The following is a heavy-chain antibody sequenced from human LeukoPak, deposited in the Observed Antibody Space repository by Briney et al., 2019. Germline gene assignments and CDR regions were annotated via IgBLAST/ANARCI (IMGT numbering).Heavy chain of an antibody. D-gene: IGHD6-6*01. CDR3: ARRGIAARPHFVDY. CDR1: GFTFDDYA. Sequence: GGSLRLSCAASGFTFDDYAMHWVRQAPGKGLEWVAVISYDGSNKYYADSVKGRFTISRDNSKNTLYLQMNSLRAEDTAVYYCARRGIAARPHFVDYWGQGTLVTVSS. CDR2: ISYDGSNK. J-gene: IGHJ4*02. V-gene: IGHV3-30-3*01.